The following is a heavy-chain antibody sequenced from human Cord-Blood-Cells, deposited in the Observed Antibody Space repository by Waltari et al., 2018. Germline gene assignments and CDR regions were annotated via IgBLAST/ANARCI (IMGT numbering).Heavy chain of an antibody. Sequence: VLLHQWRAVQLQPSETLSLTCAVHGGSFRGYSSSWIRPPPGKGLDWSGEINHSGRTNYNPSLKSRVTISVDTAKNQFSLKLSSVTAADTAVYYCARGRRIAVAGNFDYWGQGTLVTVSS. J-gene: IGHJ4*02. V-gene: IGHV4-34*01. CDR3: ARGRRIAVAGNFDY. CDR1: GGSFRGYS. D-gene: IGHD6-19*01. CDR2: INHSGRT.